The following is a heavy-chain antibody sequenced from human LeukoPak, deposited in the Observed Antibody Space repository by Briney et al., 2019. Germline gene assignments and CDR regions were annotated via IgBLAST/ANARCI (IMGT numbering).Heavy chain of an antibody. V-gene: IGHV5-51*01. J-gene: IGHJ4*02. CDR3: ARQVRGYDILTGYYDGYFDY. Sequence: GESLKISCKGSGYSFTSYWIGWVRQMPGKGLEWMGIIYPGDSDTRYSPSFQGQVTISADKSISTAYLQWSSLKASDTAMYYCARQVRGYDILTGYYDGYFDYWGQGTLVTVSS. CDR1: GYSFTSYW. D-gene: IGHD3-9*01. CDR2: IYPGDSDT.